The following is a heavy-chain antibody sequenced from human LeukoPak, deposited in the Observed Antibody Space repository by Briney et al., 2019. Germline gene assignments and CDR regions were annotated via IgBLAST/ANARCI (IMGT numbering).Heavy chain of an antibody. Sequence: SETLSLTCTVSGYSISSGYYWGWIRPPPGKGLEWIGNIYPTGSTYYNPSLKSRVTISVDTSKNQFSLKVSSVSAADTAVYYCAREEMPGKFDYWGQGTLVTVSS. J-gene: IGHJ4*02. CDR3: AREEMPGKFDY. V-gene: IGHV4-38-2*02. CDR2: IYPTGST. CDR1: GYSISSGYY. D-gene: IGHD1-26*01.